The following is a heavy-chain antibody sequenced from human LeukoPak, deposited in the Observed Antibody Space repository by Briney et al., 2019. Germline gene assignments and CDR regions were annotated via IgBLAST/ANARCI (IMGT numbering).Heavy chain of an antibody. J-gene: IGHJ3*02. Sequence: SETLSLTCTVSGGSISSYYWSWIRQPPGKGLEGIGYIYYSGSTNYNPSLKSRVTISVDTSKNQFSLKLSSVTAADTAVYYCARMYYYDSSGPGDAFDIWGQGTMVTVSS. V-gene: IGHV4-59*01. CDR1: GGSISSYY. D-gene: IGHD3-22*01. CDR3: ARMYYYDSSGPGDAFDI. CDR2: IYYSGST.